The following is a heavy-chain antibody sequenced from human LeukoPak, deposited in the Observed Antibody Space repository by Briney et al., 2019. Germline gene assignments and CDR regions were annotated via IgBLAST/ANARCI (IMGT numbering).Heavy chain of an antibody. CDR1: GFTFSSYA. CDR3: AKDNLGGVIAIFDY. J-gene: IGHJ4*02. CDR2: ISGSGGST. D-gene: IGHD3-16*02. V-gene: IGHV3-23*01. Sequence: HPGGSLRLSCAASGFTFSSYAMSWVRQAPGKGLEWVSAISGSGGSTYYADSVKGRFTISRDNSKNTLYLQMNSLRAEDTAVYYCAKDNLGGVIAIFDYWGQGTLVTVSS.